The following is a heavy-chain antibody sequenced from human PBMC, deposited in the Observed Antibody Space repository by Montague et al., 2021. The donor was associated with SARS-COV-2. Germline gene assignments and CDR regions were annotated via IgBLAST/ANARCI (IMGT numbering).Heavy chain of an antibody. CDR2: ISYDGSNK. Sequence: SLSLSCAASGFTFSSYAMHWVRQAPGKGLEWVAVISYDGSNKYYADSVKGLFTISRDNSKNTLYLQMNSLRAEDTAVYYFARAAQKQYVLLWFGELLHDAFDIGGQGTIVTVSS. J-gene: IGHJ3*02. V-gene: IGHV3-30-3*01. CDR1: GFTFSSYA. CDR3: ARAAQKQYVLLWFGELLHDAFDI. D-gene: IGHD3-10*01.